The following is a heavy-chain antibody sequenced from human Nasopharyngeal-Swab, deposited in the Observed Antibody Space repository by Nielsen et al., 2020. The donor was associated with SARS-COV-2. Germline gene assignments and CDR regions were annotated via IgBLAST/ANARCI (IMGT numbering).Heavy chain of an antibody. CDR2: ISSSSSYI. CDR1: GFTFSSYS. V-gene: IGHV3-21*01. CDR3: ARDGGATIFDY. Sequence: GGSLRLSCAASGFTFSSYSMNWVRQAPGKGLEWVSSISSSSSYIYYADSVKGRFTISRDNAKNSLYPQMNSLRAEDTAVYYCARDGGATIFDYWGQGTLVTVSS. J-gene: IGHJ4*02. D-gene: IGHD1-26*01.